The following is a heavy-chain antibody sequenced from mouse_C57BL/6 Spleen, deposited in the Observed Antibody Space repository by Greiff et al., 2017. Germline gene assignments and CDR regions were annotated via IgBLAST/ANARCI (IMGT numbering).Heavy chain of an antibody. D-gene: IGHD3-3*01. V-gene: IGHV1-50*01. CDR3: AKGNSPCDY. J-gene: IGHJ2*01. CDR2: IDPSDSYT. Sequence: QVQLQQPGAELVKPGASVKLSCKASGYTFTSYWMQWVKQRPGQGLEWIGEIDPSDSYTNYNQKFKGKATLTVDTSSSTAYMQLSSRTSEDSAVYYCAKGNSPCDYWGQGTTLTVSS. CDR1: GYTFTSYW.